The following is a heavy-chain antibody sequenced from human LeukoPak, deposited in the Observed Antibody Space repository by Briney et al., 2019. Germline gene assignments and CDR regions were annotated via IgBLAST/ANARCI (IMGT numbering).Heavy chain of an antibody. CDR2: IYSDGST. D-gene: IGHD5-18*01. CDR3: ARDPGYSYGYDY. Sequence: GGSLRLSCAASGFTVSDNYMSWVRQAPGKGLEWVSVIYSDGSTYYADSVKGRFTISRDNSKNTVYLQMNSLRAEDTAVYYCARDPGYSYGYDYWGQGTLVTVSS. V-gene: IGHV3-66*01. J-gene: IGHJ4*02. CDR1: GFTVSDNY.